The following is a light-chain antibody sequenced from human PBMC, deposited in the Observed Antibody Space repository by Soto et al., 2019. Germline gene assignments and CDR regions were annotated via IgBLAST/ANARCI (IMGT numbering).Light chain of an antibody. V-gene: IGKV1-5*03. J-gene: IGKJ2*01. CDR3: QQYNSSAYT. Sequence: DIPMTQSPSTLSASVGDRVTITCRASQSISSWLAWYQQKPGKAPKLLIYKASSLESGVPSRFSGSGSGTEFTLTISSLQPDDFATYYCQQYNSSAYTFGQGTKLEIK. CDR2: KAS. CDR1: QSISSW.